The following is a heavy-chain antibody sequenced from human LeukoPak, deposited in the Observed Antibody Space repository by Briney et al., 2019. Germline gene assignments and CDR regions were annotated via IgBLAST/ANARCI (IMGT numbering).Heavy chain of an antibody. CDR2: IHHSGST. V-gene: IGHV4-34*01. Sequence: SETLSLTCAVFGGSISDYYWSWIRQPPGKGLEWIGEIHHSGSTIYNPSLKNRVTILLDTSKNQFSLKLSSVTAADTAVYYCARLINYDILTGYYNWFDPWGQGTLVTVSS. CDR3: ARLINYDILTGYYNWFDP. J-gene: IGHJ5*02. D-gene: IGHD3-9*01. CDR1: GGSISDYY.